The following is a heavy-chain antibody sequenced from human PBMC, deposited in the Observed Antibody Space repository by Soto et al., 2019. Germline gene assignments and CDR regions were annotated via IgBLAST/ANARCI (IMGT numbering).Heavy chain of an antibody. CDR2: IIGSGGST. CDR1: GFTFSSYA. CDR3: AKDTTSSSWYRGYYFDY. Sequence: EVQLLESGGGLVQPGGSLRLSCAASGFTFSSYAMSWVRQAPGKGLEWVSAIIGSGGSTYYADSVKGRFTISRDNSKNTLYLQMNSLRAEDTAVYYCAKDTTSSSWYRGYYFDYWGQGTLVTVSS. D-gene: IGHD6-13*01. V-gene: IGHV3-23*01. J-gene: IGHJ4*02.